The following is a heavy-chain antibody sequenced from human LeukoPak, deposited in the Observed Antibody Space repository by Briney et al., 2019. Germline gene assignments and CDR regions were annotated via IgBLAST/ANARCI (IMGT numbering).Heavy chain of an antibody. J-gene: IGHJ6*02. CDR1: GGSISSYY. V-gene: IGHV4-59*01. CDR2: VYYSGNT. Sequence: SETLSLTCTVSGGSISSYYWSWIRQPPGQGLEWIGHVYYSGNTNYNPSLESRVTISVDTSKNQFSLKLSSVTAADTAVYYCAGFPPYGMDVWGQGTTVTVSS. CDR3: AGFPPYGMDV.